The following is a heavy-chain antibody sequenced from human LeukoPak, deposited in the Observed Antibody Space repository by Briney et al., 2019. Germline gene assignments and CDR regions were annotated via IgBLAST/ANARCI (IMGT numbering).Heavy chain of an antibody. Sequence: SQTLSLTCAISGDSVSRNSVSWNWIRQSPSRGLEWLGRTYYRSKWYNDYAVSVESRVTINPDTSKNQFSLQLSSVTPEDTAVYYCAREGSGVSIDYWGQGTLVTVSS. CDR1: GDSVSRNSVS. V-gene: IGHV6-1*01. D-gene: IGHD2-8*01. CDR3: AREGSGVSIDY. J-gene: IGHJ4*02. CDR2: TYYRSKWYN.